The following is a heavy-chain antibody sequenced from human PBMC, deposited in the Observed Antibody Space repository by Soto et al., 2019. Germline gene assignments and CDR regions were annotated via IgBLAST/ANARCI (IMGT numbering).Heavy chain of an antibody. V-gene: IGHV4-31*03. D-gene: IGHD6-13*01. CDR2: IYYSGST. J-gene: IGHJ4*02. CDR3: AGNIAAAAPGN. CDR1: GGSISSSDW. Sequence: SETLSLTCPVSGGSISSSDWWSWVRQHPGKGLEWIGYIYYSGSTYYNPSLKSRVTISVDTSKNQFSLKLSSVTAADTAVYYCAGNIAAAAPGNWGQGTLVTVSS.